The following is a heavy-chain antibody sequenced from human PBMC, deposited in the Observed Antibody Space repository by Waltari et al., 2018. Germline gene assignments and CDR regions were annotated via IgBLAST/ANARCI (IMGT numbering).Heavy chain of an antibody. V-gene: IGHV3-72*01. Sequence: EVQLVESGGGLVQPGGSLRLSCAASGFTFSDHYMDWVRQAPGKGLEWVGRTRNKANSYTTEFAASVKGRFTISRDDSKNSLYLQMNSLQTEDTAVYYCASLAYFDYWGQGTLVTVSS. CDR1: GFTFSDHY. J-gene: IGHJ4*02. CDR3: ASLAYFDY. CDR2: TRNKANSYTT.